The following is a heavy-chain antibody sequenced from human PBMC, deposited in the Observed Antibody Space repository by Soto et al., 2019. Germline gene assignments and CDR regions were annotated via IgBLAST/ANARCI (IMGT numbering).Heavy chain of an antibody. Sequence: QVQLVQSGAEVKKPGASVKVSCKASGYTFTSYDITGVRQATGQGLEWMGWMNPNSGNTGYAQQFQGRVTMTRNTSISTAYMELSSLRSEDTAVYYCARSGQEANYYGDYSYYYYYGMDVWAQGTTVTFSS. V-gene: IGHV1-8*01. CDR3: ARSGQEANYYGDYSYYYYYGMDV. CDR1: GYTFTSYD. CDR2: MNPNSGNT. J-gene: IGHJ6*01. D-gene: IGHD4-17*01.